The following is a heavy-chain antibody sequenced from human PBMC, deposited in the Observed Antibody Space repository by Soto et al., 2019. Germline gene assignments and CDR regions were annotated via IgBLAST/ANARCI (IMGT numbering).Heavy chain of an antibody. CDR1: GFTFSSYG. Sequence: GSSLRLSCAASGFTFSSYGMHWVRQAPGKGLESVAFMYFDGSNKYYAETVKGRFTIYRDKSKNTMNLQMKNLKAEDTAVYYCARDGYCSSTSCYSYGMDVWGQGT. D-gene: IGHD2-2*03. CDR2: MYFDGSNK. J-gene: IGHJ6*02. CDR3: ARDGYCSSTSCYSYGMDV. V-gene: IGHV3-33*01.